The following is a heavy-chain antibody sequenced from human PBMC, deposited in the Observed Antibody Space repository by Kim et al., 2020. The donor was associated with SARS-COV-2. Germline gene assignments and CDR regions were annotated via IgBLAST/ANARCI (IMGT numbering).Heavy chain of an antibody. CDR2: ISYDGSNK. J-gene: IGHJ2*01. CDR3: ARGALVLDCSSTSCYDWYFDL. D-gene: IGHD2-2*01. Sequence: GGSLRLSCAASGFTFSSYAMHWVRQAPGKGLEWVAVISYDGSNKYYPDSVKGRFTISRDNSKNTLYLQMNSLRAEDTAVYYCARGALVLDCSSTSCYDWYFDLCGRGTLVTVSS. V-gene: IGHV3-30-3*01. CDR1: GFTFSSYA.